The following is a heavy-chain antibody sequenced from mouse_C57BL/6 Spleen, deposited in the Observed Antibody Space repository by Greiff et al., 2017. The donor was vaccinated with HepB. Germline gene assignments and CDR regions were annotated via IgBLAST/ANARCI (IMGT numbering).Heavy chain of an antibody. D-gene: IGHD1-1*01. Sequence: EVQVVESGPGLVKPSQSLSLTCSVTGYSITSGYYWNWIRQFPGNKLEWMGYISYDGSNNYNPSLKNRISITRDTSKNQFFLKLNSVTTEDTATYYCARDDGSSYSTWFAYWGQGTLVTVSA. CDR2: ISYDGSN. V-gene: IGHV3-6*01. CDR1: GYSITSGYY. CDR3: ARDDGSSYSTWFAY. J-gene: IGHJ3*01.